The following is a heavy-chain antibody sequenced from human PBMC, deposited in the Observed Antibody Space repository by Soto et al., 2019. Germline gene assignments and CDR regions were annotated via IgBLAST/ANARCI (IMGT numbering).Heavy chain of an antibody. V-gene: IGHV1-18*04. CDR3: ARDIVVVVAAHNLFAP. CDR2: ISAYNGNT. J-gene: IGHJ5*02. CDR1: GYTFTSYG. Sequence: ASVKVSCKASGYTFTSYGISWVRQAPGQGLEWMGWISAYNGNTNYAQKLQGRVTMTTDTSTSTAYMELRSLRSDDTAVYYCARDIVVVVAAHNLFAPWGQGTLVTRSS. D-gene: IGHD2-15*01.